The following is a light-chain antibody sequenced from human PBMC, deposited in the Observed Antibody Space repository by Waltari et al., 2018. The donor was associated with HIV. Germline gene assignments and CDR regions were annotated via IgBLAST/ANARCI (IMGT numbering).Light chain of an antibody. Sequence: DAVMTQSPLPLPVTLGQPASISCRSSHRLVYSDGQSLIYSDATTYLNCFQKRPGQSPRRLIYKVSNRDSGVPDRFSGSGSGTNSTLKISRVEAEDVGVYYGMQGTHRNVFGGGTKVEIK. V-gene: IGKV2-30*01. CDR3: MQGTHRNV. CDR1: HRLVYSDGQSLIYSDATTY. CDR2: KVS. J-gene: IGKJ4*01.